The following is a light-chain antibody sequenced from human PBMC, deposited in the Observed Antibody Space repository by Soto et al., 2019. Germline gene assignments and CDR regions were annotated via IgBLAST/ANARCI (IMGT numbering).Light chain of an antibody. CDR2: GAS. J-gene: IGKJ1*01. V-gene: IGKV3-15*01. Sequence: EIVMTQSPATLSVSPGERATLSCRASQSVTINLAWYQQKPGQAPRLLIYGASTRATGIPARFSGSGSGTESTLTISSLPSEDFAVYYCQPYTNWPPWTFGQGTKVEIK. CDR1: QSVTIN. CDR3: QPYTNWPPWT.